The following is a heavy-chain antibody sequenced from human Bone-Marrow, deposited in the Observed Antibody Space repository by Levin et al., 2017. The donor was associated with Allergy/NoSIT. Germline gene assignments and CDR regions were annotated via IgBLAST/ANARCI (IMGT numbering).Heavy chain of an antibody. J-gene: IGHJ4*02. D-gene: IGHD6-19*01. V-gene: IGHV4-30-4*01. Sequence: SETLSLTCTVSGASISTDDYYWTWIRQPPGQGLEWLGYIYHTGSTFYNPSLKNRLDMSVDTSNNQLSLNLYSVTAADTAVYYCARDRAVTGTWGTFDYWGQGALVTVSS. CDR2: IYHTGST. CDR3: ARDRAVTGTWGTFDY. CDR1: GASISTDDYY.